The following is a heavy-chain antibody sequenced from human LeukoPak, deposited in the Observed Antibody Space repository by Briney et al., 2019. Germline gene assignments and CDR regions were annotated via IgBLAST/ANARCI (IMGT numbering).Heavy chain of an antibody. CDR1: GGSVSNYY. V-gene: IGHV4-59*02. J-gene: IGHJ3*02. D-gene: IGHD4-17*01. CDR2: IYYTET. Sequence: SEALSLTCTVSGGSVSNYYWSWIRQSPGKGLEWIGYIYYTETSYNPSLKSRVTISVDTSKNQFSLKLSSVTAADTAVYYCARGVTTSLSAADAFDIWGQGTMVTVSS. CDR3: ARGVTTSLSAADAFDI.